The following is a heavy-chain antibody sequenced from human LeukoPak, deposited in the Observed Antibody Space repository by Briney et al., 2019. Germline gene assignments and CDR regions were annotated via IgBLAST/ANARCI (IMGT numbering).Heavy chain of an antibody. D-gene: IGHD1-7*01. Sequence: SETLSLTCTVSGGSVSSGSYYWSWIRQPPGKGLEWIGYIYYSGSTNYNPSLKSRVTISVDMSKNQFSLRLSSVATADTAVYYCARVPGGGTAANWGQGTMVTVSS. CDR2: IYYSGST. J-gene: IGHJ3*01. CDR3: ARVPGGGTAAN. V-gene: IGHV4-61*01. CDR1: GGSVSSGSYY.